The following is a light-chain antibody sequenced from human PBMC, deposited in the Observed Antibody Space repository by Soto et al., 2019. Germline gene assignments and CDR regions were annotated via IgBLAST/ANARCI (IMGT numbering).Light chain of an antibody. V-gene: IGKV3-11*01. CDR3: QQRGNWPPT. CDR2: DAS. J-gene: IGKJ1*01. Sequence: EIVLTQSTATLSLSPGGRATLSCRSSLSVSSYLAWYQQKLGQSPRRLVYDASNRATGIPARSSGSGSGTDFTLTISSLEPEDFAVYYCQQRGNWPPTFGQGTKVDIK. CDR1: LSVSSY.